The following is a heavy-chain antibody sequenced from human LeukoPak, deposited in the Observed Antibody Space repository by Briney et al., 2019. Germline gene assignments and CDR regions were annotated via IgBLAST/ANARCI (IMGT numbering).Heavy chain of an antibody. J-gene: IGHJ4*02. Sequence: SGPALVKPTQPLRLTCAFSGFSLNTSGMCVSWIRQPPGKALEWLARIDWDGDKFYSRSLETRLTISKDTSRNQVVLTMTNLDPVDTATYFCARFRGATGTTDSWGQGTLVTVSS. V-gene: IGHV2-70*17. CDR2: IDWDGDK. D-gene: IGHD1-7*01. CDR1: GFSLNTSGMC. CDR3: ARFRGATGTTDS.